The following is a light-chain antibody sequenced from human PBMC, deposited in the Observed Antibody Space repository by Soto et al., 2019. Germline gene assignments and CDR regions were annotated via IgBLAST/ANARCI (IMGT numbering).Light chain of an antibody. V-gene: IGKV3-15*01. CDR1: QNIGNK. CDR3: QEYNYWHPIT. Sequence: IVMTQSPGTLSVSPGERATPSCRASQNIGNKVGWYQQKPGQAPRLLIYGASTRATGIPVRFSGSGSGTEFTLTITSLQSEDSAVYYCQEYNYWHPITFGQGTKVDI. J-gene: IGKJ1*01. CDR2: GAS.